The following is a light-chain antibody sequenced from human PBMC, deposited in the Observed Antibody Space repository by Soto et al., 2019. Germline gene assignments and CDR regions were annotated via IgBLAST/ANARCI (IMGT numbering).Light chain of an antibody. CDR3: QLYGSSPQT. V-gene: IGKV3-20*01. Sequence: EIVLTQSPGALSLSPGERATLSCRASQSVSSNSLAWYQQKPDQAPRLLIYDASSRATGIPDRFSGSGSGTDFTLTISRLEPVDFAVYYCQLYGSSPQTFGGGTKVDIK. J-gene: IGKJ4*01. CDR1: QSVSSNS. CDR2: DAS.